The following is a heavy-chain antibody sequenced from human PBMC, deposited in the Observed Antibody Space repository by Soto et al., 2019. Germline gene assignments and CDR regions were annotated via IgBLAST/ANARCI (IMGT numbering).Heavy chain of an antibody. D-gene: IGHD6-19*01. CDR3: AKLEWLEFGGDY. CDR2: ISASGEKP. J-gene: IGHJ4*02. Sequence: EVHLLESGGGVVQPGKSIKISCATSGFALSDYPMTWVRQPPGPGLEWVSGISASGEKPYYADSVKCRFTISRDNSKNTLSLQRNSLRVEDTGIYYCAKLEWLEFGGDYWGQGTLVTFSS. V-gene: IGHV3-23*01. CDR1: GFALSDYP.